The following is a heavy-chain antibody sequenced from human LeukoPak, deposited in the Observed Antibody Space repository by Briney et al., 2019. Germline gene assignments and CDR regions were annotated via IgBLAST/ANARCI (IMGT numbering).Heavy chain of an antibody. CDR2: INHSGST. CDR1: GGSFSGYY. Sequence: SETLSLTCAVYGGSFSGYYWSWIRQPPGKGLEWIGEINHSGSTNYNPSLKSRVTISVDTSKNQFSLKLSSVTAADTAVYYCARVRGSYRYTGGIDYWGQGTLVTVSS. J-gene: IGHJ4*02. CDR3: ARVRGSYRYTGGIDY. V-gene: IGHV4-34*01. D-gene: IGHD3-16*02.